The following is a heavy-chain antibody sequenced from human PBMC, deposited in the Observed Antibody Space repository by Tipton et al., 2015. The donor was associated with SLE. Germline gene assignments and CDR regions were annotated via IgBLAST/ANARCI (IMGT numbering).Heavy chain of an antibody. CDR1: GGSISGYY. V-gene: IGHV4-4*07. CDR3: ARTLDTLDI. CDR2: VYITGSP. Sequence: LRLSCTVSGGSISGYYWNWIRQPAGKGLEWIGRVYITGSPYYNPSLESRVAISMDTSKNQLSLKLTSVTAADTAMYYCARTLDTLDIWGQGTMVTVSS. J-gene: IGHJ3*02.